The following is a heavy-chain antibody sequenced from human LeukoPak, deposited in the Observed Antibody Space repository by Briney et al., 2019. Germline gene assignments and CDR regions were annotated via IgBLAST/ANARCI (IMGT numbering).Heavy chain of an antibody. D-gene: IGHD1-26*01. CDR2: ISSSSSYI. V-gene: IGHV3-21*04. J-gene: IGHJ2*01. Sequence: GGSLRLSCAASGFTFSSYSMNWVRQAPGKGLEWVSSISSSSSYIYYADSVKGRFTISRDNAKNSLYLQMNSLRAADTAVYYCARDQPTKAWYFDLWGRGTLVTVSS. CDR1: GFTFSSYS. CDR3: ARDQPTKAWYFDL.